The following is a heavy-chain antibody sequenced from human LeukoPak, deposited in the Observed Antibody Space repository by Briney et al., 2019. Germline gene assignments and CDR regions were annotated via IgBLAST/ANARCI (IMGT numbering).Heavy chain of an antibody. Sequence: ASVKVSCKASGYTFTSYGISWVRQAPGQGLEWMGRISGFNGNTKYAQKFQGRITMTRDTSTNTVYMELRSLRSDDTGVYYCARDEYYGSGSAGDDGFDIWGQGTKITVFS. CDR1: GYTFTSYG. V-gene: IGHV1-18*01. CDR2: ISGFNGNT. CDR3: ARDEYYGSGSAGDDGFDI. D-gene: IGHD3-10*01. J-gene: IGHJ3*02.